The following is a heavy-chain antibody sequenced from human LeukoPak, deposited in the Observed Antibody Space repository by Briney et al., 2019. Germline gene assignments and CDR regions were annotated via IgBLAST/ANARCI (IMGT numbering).Heavy chain of an antibody. CDR3: ARSRGVPRWFGP. CDR2: IFNGGST. V-gene: IGHV4-39*07. J-gene: IGHJ5*02. D-gene: IGHD5-24*01. CDR1: GDSISSGSYY. Sequence: SETLSLTCTVSGDSISSGSYYWGWIRQPRGQGLEWIGNIFNGGSTYYNPSLKSRVTISLDTSKNQFSLRLTSVTAADTAVYFCARSRGVPRWFGPWGQGTLVTVSS.